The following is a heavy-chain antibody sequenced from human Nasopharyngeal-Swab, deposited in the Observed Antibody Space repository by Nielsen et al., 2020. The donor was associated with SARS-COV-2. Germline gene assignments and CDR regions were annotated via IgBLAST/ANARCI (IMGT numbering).Heavy chain of an antibody. D-gene: IGHD6-6*01. Sequence: VRQMPGKGLEWVANIKQDGSEKYYVDSVKGRFTISRDNAKNSLYLQMNSLGAEDTAVYYCARVAIAARDIDYWGQGTLVTVSS. J-gene: IGHJ4*02. CDR2: IKQDGSEK. V-gene: IGHV3-7*05. CDR3: ARVAIAARDIDY.